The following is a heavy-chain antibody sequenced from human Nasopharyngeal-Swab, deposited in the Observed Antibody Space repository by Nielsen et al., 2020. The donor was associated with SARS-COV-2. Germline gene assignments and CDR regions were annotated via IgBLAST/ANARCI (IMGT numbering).Heavy chain of an antibody. V-gene: IGHV3-9*01. J-gene: IGHJ6*02. CDR3: AKVGGDEYYYYGMDV. CDR2: ISWNSGSI. Sequence: SLKISCAASGFTFDDYAMHWVRQAPGKGLEWVSGISWNSGSIGYADSVKGRFTISRDNAKNSLYLQMNSLRAEDTALYYCAKVGGDEYYYYGMDVWGQGTTVTVSS. CDR1: GFTFDDYA. D-gene: IGHD3-16*01.